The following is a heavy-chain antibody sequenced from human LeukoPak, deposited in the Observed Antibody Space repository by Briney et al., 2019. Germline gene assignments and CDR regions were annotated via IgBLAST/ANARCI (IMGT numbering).Heavy chain of an antibody. CDR1: GVTIGNHA. V-gene: IGHV1-69*13. D-gene: IGHD7-27*01. CDR3: AMHVPPGWELLGWLDP. CDR2: IIPFFGST. Sequence: SVKVSCKASGVTIGNHAISWVRQAPGQGLEWMGNIIPFFGSTKYAQKFEGRVTMTADQSTSTASMELSSLKSEDTAVYYCAMHVPPGWELLGWLDPWGQGTMVIVSS. J-gene: IGHJ5*02.